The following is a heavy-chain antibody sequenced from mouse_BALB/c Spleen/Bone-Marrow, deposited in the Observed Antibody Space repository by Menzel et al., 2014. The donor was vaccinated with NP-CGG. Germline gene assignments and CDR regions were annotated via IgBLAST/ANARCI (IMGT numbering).Heavy chain of an antibody. CDR3: ARTHDRYELDY. D-gene: IGHD2-14*01. CDR2: IDPSVSET. CDR1: GFSFTSYC. V-gene: IGHV1-69*02. Sequence: VKLVESGPQLVRPGASVKLSCKASGFSFTSYCMHWVKQRPGQGLEWIGMIDPSVSETSLTQKVKDKATLTVDNSSSLAYKLLSSPTSEASADYYGARTHDRYELDYWGHGTSVTVSS. J-gene: IGHJ4*01.